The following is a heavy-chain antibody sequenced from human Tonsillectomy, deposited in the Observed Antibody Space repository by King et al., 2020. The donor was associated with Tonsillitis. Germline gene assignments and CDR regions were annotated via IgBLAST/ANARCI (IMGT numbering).Heavy chain of an antibody. CDR2: ISYDGSNK. D-gene: IGHD6-19*01. CDR3: AREDSSGCYLDY. CDR1: GFTFSSYG. V-gene: IGHV3-33*05. Sequence: VQLVESGGGVVQPGRSLRLSCAASGFTFSSYGMHWVRQAPGKGLEWVAVISYDGSNKYYVDSVKGRFTISRDNSKNTLFLQMNSLRAEDTAVYYCAREDSSGCYLDYWGQGTLVTVSS. J-gene: IGHJ4*02.